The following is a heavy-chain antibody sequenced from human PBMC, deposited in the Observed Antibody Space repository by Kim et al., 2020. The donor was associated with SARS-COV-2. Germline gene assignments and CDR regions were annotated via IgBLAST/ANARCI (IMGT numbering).Heavy chain of an antibody. D-gene: IGHD2-15*01. CDR3: ARDWGYYCSGGSCYDDAFDI. CDR2: IYYSGST. Sequence: SETLSLTCTVSGGSVSSGSYYWSWIRQPPGKGLEWIGYIYYSGSTNYNPSLKSRVTISVDTSKNQFSLKLSSVTAADTAVYYCARDWGYYCSGGSCYDDAFDIWGQGTMVTVSS. J-gene: IGHJ3*02. CDR1: GGSVSSGSYY. V-gene: IGHV4-61*01.